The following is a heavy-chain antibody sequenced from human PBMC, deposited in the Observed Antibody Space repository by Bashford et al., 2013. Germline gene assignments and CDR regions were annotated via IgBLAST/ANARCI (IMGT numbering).Heavy chain of an antibody. V-gene: IGHV3-73*01. D-gene: IGHD4-11*01. CDR2: IRSKANSYAT. Sequence: WVRQMPGKGLEWVGRIRSKANSYATAYAASVKGRFTISRDDSKSIAYLQMSDLETGDTAVYYCCRAPSGYSDYYFDFWGQGTLVTVSS. J-gene: IGHJ4*02. CDR3: CRAPSGYSDYYFDF.